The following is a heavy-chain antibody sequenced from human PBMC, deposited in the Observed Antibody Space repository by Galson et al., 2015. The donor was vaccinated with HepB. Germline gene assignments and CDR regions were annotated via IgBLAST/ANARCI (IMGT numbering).Heavy chain of an antibody. D-gene: IGHD6-19*01. V-gene: IGHV5-10-1*01. CDR2: IDPSDSYT. Sequence: QSGAEVKKPGESLRISCKGPGYSFTSYWISWVRQMPGKGLEWMGRIDPSDSYTNYSPSFQGHVTISADKSISTAYLQWSSLKASDTAMYYCARTHPGLAVDDAFDIWGQGTMVTVSS. CDR3: ARTHPGLAVDDAFDI. CDR1: GYSFTSYW. J-gene: IGHJ3*02.